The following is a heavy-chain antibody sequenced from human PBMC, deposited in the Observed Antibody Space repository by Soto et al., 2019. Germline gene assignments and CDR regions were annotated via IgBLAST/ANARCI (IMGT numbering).Heavy chain of an antibody. V-gene: IGHV3-13*01. Sequence: PGGSLRLSCAASGFTFSSYDMHWVRQATGKGLEWVSAIGTAGDTYYPGSVKGRFTISRENAKNSLYLQMNSLRAGDTAVHYCARAISTTGWFDPWGQGTLVTVSS. CDR1: GFTFSSYD. D-gene: IGHD3-3*01. CDR2: IGTAGDT. CDR3: ARAISTTGWFDP. J-gene: IGHJ5*02.